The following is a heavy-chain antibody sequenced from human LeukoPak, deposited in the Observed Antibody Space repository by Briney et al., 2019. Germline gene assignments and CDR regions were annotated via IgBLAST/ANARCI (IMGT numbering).Heavy chain of an antibody. CDR1: GFTFSSYG. D-gene: IGHD3/OR15-3a*01. CDR2: IWYDGSNK. V-gene: IGHV3-33*01. Sequence: PGRSLRLSCAASGFTFSSYGMHWVRQAPGKGLEWVAVIWYDGSNKYYADSVKGRFTISRDNSKNTLYLQMNSLRAEDTAVYYCARDFGTGYDAFDIWGQGTMVTVSS. J-gene: IGHJ3*02. CDR3: ARDFGTGYDAFDI.